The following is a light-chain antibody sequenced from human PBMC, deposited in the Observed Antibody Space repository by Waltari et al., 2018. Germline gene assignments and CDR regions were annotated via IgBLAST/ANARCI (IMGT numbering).Light chain of an antibody. CDR1: NRDVGGYNY. V-gene: IGLV2-14*01. CDR3: ASYTSHSHVV. CDR2: DVS. Sequence: QSALTQPASVSGSPGQSITISCTGTNRDVGGYNYVSWYQQHPGKVPKLMIFDVSNRPSGVSNRFSGSKSGNTASLTISGLQAEDEADYYCASYTSHSHVVFGGGTKLTVL. J-gene: IGLJ2*01.